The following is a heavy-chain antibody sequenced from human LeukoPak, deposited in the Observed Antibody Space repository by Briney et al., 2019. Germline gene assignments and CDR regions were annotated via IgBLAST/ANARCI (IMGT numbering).Heavy chain of an antibody. CDR1: GLTFSNYA. Sequence: GGSLRLSCAASGLTFSNYAMSWVRQAPGKGLEWVSGISGGGGRTDYADSVKGRFTISRDNSKNTLFLQMNSLRAEDTAVFYCAKDNRYSYDIPVSAFDMWGQGTMVTVSS. V-gene: IGHV3-23*01. J-gene: IGHJ3*02. CDR2: ISGGGGRT. D-gene: IGHD5-18*01. CDR3: AKDNRYSYDIPVSAFDM.